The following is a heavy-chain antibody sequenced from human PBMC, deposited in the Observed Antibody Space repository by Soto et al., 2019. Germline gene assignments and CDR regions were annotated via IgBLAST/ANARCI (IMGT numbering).Heavy chain of an antibody. J-gene: IGHJ4*02. CDR3: ASQQWRATNTPYYFDY. CDR1: GGSISGYH. D-gene: IGHD6-19*01. Sequence: SETLSLTCGISGGSISGYHWNWFRQTPGKGEEWIGYFHNSGNPYYTSSLKSRVTISVDRSKTQFSLKLSSVTAADTGVYYCASQQWRATNTPYYFDYWGQGTQVTASS. V-gene: IGHV4-59*04. CDR2: FHNSGNP.